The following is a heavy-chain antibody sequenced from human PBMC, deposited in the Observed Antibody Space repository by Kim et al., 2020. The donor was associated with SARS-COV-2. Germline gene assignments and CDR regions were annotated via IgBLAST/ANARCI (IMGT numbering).Heavy chain of an antibody. CDR1: GDSVSSTAYF. J-gene: IGHJ4*02. CDR2: VHSGGTT. D-gene: IGHD3-16*01. Sequence: SETLSLTCTVSGDSVSSTAYFWVWIRQPPGKGLEWIGSVHSGGTTSYNPSLRSRLTISMDTSKNQFSLNLMSVTAADTAVYYCATRILASWGGWGQGTLVTVSS. V-gene: IGHV4-39*01. CDR3: ATRILASWGG.